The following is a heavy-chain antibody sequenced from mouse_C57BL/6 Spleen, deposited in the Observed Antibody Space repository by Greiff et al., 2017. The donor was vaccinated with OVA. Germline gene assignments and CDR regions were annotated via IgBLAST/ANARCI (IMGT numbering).Heavy chain of an antibody. Sequence: VKLLESGPGLVAPSQSLSITCTVSGFSLTSYAISWVRQPPGKGLEWLGVIWTGGGTNYNSALKSRLSISKDNSKSQVFLKMNSLQTDDTARYYCARTASSGYRAMDYWGQGTSVTVSS. CDR3: ARTASSGYRAMDY. CDR2: IWTGGGT. J-gene: IGHJ4*01. V-gene: IGHV2-9-1*01. D-gene: IGHD3-2*02. CDR1: GFSLTSYA.